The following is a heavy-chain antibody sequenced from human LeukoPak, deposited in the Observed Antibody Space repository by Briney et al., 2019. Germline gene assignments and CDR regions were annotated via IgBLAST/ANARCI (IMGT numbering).Heavy chain of an antibody. J-gene: IGHJ6*03. CDR1: GGTFISYA. CDR3: ARDREGVRATWDYYYMDV. CDR2: IIPIFGTA. V-gene: IGHV1-69*06. D-gene: IGHD3-10*01. Sequence: ASVKVSCKASGGTFISYAISWVRQAPGQGLEWMGGIIPIFGTANYAQKFQGRVTITADKSTSTAYMELSSLRSEDTAVYYCARDREGVRATWDYYYMDVWGKGTTVTVSS.